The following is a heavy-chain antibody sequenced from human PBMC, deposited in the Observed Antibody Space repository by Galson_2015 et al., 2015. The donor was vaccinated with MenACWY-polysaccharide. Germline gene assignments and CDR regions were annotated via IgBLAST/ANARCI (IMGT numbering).Heavy chain of an antibody. Sequence: LSLTCAVYGGSFSGYYWTWIRQPPGKGLEWIGEINHSGSTNYNPSLKTRVTISVDTSKNQFSLNLSSVTAADTAVYYCARGISGYDYYWGQGTLVTVSS. V-gene: IGHV4-34*01. J-gene: IGHJ4*02. D-gene: IGHD5-12*01. CDR3: ARGISGYDYY. CDR1: GGSFSGYY. CDR2: INHSGST.